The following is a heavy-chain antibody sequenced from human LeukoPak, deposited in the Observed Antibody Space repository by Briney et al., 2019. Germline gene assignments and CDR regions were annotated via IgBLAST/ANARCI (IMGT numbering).Heavy chain of an antibody. J-gene: IGHJ4*02. CDR3: ARVLDSSSSRYQAFPY. CDR2: IKQDGSEK. CDR1: GFTLSSYW. V-gene: IGHV3-7*01. Sequence: PGGSLRLSCAASGFTLSSYWMTWVRQAPGKGLEWVANIKQDGSEKYYVASVKGRFTIFRDNAKNSLYLQMNSLRGEDTALYYCARVLDSSSSRYQAFPYWGQGTLVTVS. D-gene: IGHD2-15*01.